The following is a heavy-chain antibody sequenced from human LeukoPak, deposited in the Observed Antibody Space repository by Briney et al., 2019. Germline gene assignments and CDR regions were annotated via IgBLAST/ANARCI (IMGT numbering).Heavy chain of an antibody. Sequence: GSLRLSRVASGFTVSSNYMSWVRQAPGKGLEWIGEIYHSGSTNYNPSLKSRVTISVDTSKNHFSLRLSSVTAADTAVYYCASGGGYDAFDIWGQGTMVTVSS. CDR3: ASGGGYDAFDI. CDR2: IYHSGST. J-gene: IGHJ3*02. CDR1: GFTVSSNY. D-gene: IGHD3-10*01. V-gene: IGHV4-4*02.